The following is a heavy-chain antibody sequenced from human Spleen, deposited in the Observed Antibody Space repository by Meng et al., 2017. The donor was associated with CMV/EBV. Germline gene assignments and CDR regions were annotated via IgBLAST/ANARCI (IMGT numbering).Heavy chain of an antibody. D-gene: IGHD1-1*01. CDR2: ISSSSSYI. V-gene: IGHV3-21*01. CDR1: GFTFSSYS. Sequence: GGSLRLSCAASGFTFSSYSMNWVRQAPGKGLEWVSSISSSSSYIYYADSVKGRFTISRDNAKNSLYLQMNSLRAEDTAVYYCARDDLGTTGTTTEGGMDVWGQGTTVTVSS. CDR3: ARDDLGTTGTTTEGGMDV. J-gene: IGHJ6*02.